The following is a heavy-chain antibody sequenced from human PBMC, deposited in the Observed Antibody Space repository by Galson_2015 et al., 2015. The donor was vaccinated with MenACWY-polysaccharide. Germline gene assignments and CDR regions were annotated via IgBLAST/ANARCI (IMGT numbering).Heavy chain of an antibody. Sequence: SLRLSCAASGFTFSSYVMIWVRQAPGKGLEWVSAMTGSGAAIYYADSVKGRFTISRDNSKNTLYLQMNSLRAEDTAVYYCAKRARVVDAVWYGMDVWGQGTTVTASS. V-gene: IGHV3-23*01. CDR1: GFTFSSYV. CDR3: AKRARVVDAVWYGMDV. J-gene: IGHJ6*02. CDR2: MTGSGAAI. D-gene: IGHD2-8*02.